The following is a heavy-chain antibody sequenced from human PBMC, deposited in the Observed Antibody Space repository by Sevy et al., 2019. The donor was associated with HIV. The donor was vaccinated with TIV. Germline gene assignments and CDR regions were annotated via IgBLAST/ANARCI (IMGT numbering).Heavy chain of an antibody. CDR2: IYYSGST. D-gene: IGHD3-16*02. J-gene: IGHJ6*02. CDR3: GGLRLGELSPYYYYYGMDV. V-gene: IGHV4-39*01. Sequence: SETLSLTCTVSGGSISSSSYYWGWIRQPPGKGLEWIGSIYYSGSTYYNPSLKSRVTISVDTSKNQFSLKLSSVTTADTAVYYGGGLRLGELSPYYYYYGMDVWGQGTTVTVSS. CDR1: GGSISSSSYY.